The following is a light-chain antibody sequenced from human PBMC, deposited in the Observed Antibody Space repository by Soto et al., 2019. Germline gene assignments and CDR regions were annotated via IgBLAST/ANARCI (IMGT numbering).Light chain of an antibody. J-gene: IGLJ1*01. CDR1: SSDVGDSTY. CDR3: GSWDSSMSAYV. Sequence: HSVLTQPASVSGSPGQSITVSCTGISSDVGDSTYVSWYQQHPGKAPRLIISDVNDRPSGVSPRFSGSKSGNTATLGITGFQTGDEADYYCGSWDSSMSAYVFGTETKVTVL. CDR2: DVN. V-gene: IGLV2-14*03.